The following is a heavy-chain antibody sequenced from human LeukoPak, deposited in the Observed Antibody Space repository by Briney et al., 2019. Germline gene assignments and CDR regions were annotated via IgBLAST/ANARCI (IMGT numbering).Heavy chain of an antibody. J-gene: IGHJ3*02. D-gene: IGHD3-3*01. Sequence: ASVKVSCKASGYTFTGYCMHWVRQAPGQGLEWMGWINPNSGGTNYAQKFQGRVTMTRDTSISTAYMELSRLRSDDTAVYYCARRTTYYDFWSGYWVDWAAFDIWGQGTMVTVSS. V-gene: IGHV1-2*02. CDR2: INPNSGGT. CDR1: GYTFTGYC. CDR3: ARRTTYYDFWSGYWVDWAAFDI.